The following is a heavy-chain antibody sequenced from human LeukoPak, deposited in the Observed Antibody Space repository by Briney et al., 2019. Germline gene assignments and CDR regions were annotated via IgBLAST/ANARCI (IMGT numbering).Heavy chain of an antibody. CDR3: AKLGSYQMPLDDY. D-gene: IGHD1-26*01. CDR1: GFTFSTYK. Sequence: GGSLRLSCAASGFTFSTYKMSWVRQAPGKGLEWVSDISGSGGSPFYADSVKGRFTISRDNSKYTLYLQMNSLRAEDTAVYYCAKLGSYQMPLDDYWGQGTLVTVSS. V-gene: IGHV3-23*01. J-gene: IGHJ4*02. CDR2: ISGSGGSP.